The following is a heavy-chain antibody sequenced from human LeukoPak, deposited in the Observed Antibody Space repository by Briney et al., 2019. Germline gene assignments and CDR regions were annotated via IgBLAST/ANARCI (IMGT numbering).Heavy chain of an antibody. CDR3: ARGVTIFGVVIKFYNWFDP. J-gene: IGHJ5*02. D-gene: IGHD3-3*01. CDR2: INSDGSST. Sequence: GGSLRLSCAASGFTFNNYYMSWVRQAPGKGLVWVSRINSDGSSTSYADSVKGRFTISRDNAKNTLYLQMNSLRAEDTAVYYCARGVTIFGVVIKFYNWFDPWGQGTLVTVSS. V-gene: IGHV3-74*01. CDR1: GFTFNNYY.